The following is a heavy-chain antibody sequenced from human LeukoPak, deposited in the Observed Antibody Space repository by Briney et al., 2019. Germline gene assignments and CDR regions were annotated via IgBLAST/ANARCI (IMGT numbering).Heavy chain of an antibody. CDR3: ARVVYGSGSYYYYYGMDV. CDR1: GFTFSSYA. CDR2: ISYDGSNK. Sequence: GRSLRLSCAASGFTFSSYAMHWVRQAPGKGLEWVAVISYDGSNKYYADSVKGRFTISRDNSKNTLYLQMNSLRAEDTAVYYCARVVYGSGSYYYYYGMDVWGQGTTVTVSS. J-gene: IGHJ6*02. V-gene: IGHV3-30-3*01. D-gene: IGHD3-10*01.